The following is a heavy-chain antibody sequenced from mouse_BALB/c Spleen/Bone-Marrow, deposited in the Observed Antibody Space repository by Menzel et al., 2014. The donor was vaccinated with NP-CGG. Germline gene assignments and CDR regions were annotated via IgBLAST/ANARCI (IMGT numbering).Heavy chain of an antibody. Sequence: QVQLKESGAELVRPGTSVKVSCKAPGYAFTNYWIEWVKQRPGQGLEWIGVINPGSGGVNYNEKFKGKAALTADKSSSTAYIQLSSLTSDDSAVYFCSREITRYAVDYWGQGTSVTVSS. CDR3: SREITRYAVDY. CDR2: INPGSGGV. CDR1: GYAFTNYW. V-gene: IGHV1-54*01. D-gene: IGHD2-4*01. J-gene: IGHJ4*01.